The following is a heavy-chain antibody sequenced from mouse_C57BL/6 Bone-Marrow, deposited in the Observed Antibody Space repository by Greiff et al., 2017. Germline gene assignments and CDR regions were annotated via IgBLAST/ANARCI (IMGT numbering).Heavy chain of an antibody. V-gene: IGHV1-74*01. CDR2: IHPSDSDT. J-gene: IGHJ2*01. CDR1: GYTFTSYW. D-gene: IGHD1-1*01. CDR3: AMGGRGYYGSSFDY. Sequence: VKLQQPGAELVKPGASVKVSCKASGYTFTSYWMHWVKQRPGQGLEWIGRIHPSDSDTNYNRKFKGKATLTVDKSSSTAYMQLSSLTSEDSAVYYCAMGGRGYYGSSFDYWGQGTTLTVSS.